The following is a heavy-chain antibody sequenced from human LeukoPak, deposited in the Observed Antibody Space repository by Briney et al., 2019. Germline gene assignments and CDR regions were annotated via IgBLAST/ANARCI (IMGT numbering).Heavy chain of an antibody. CDR1: GFTFSSYS. D-gene: IGHD2-2*01. Sequence: GGSLRLSCAASGFTFSSYSMNWVRQAPRKGLEWVSSISSSSSDIYYAESVKGRFTISRDNAKNSLYLQMNSLRAEDTAVYYCAKGVVVPADPLDYWGQGTLVTVSS. CDR2: ISSSSSDI. J-gene: IGHJ4*02. V-gene: IGHV3-21*01. CDR3: AKGVVVPADPLDY.